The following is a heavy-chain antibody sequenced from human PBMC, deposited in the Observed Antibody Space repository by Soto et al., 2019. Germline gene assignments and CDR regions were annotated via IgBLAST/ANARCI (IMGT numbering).Heavy chain of an antibody. J-gene: IGHJ4*01. CDR2: IYHAATT. Sequence: SATQCLTYTVADCSISSGSDWGWIRQPPGKGPAGVPSIYHAATTFYNPSLKSRITISVYTSNNQFSLKLASVTAADTAVYYCARVHVMVVAGSTFAYWGHGTLVTVS. V-gene: IGHV4-38-2*02. CDR1: DCSISSGSD. CDR3: ARVHVMVVAGSTFAY. D-gene: IGHD6-19*01.